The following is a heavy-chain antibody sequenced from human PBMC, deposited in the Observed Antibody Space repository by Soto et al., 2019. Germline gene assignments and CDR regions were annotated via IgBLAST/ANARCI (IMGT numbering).Heavy chain of an antibody. CDR1: GYTFTSYY. J-gene: IGHJ4*02. Sequence: ASVKVSCKASGYTFTSYYMHWVRQAPGQGLEWMGTINPSGGSTNYAQKFQGRVTMTRDTSTSTVYMELSSLRSEDTAVFYCARAYSGSSSYDYWGQGTLVTVSS. V-gene: IGHV1-46*01. D-gene: IGHD1-26*01. CDR3: ARAYSGSSSYDY. CDR2: INPSGGST.